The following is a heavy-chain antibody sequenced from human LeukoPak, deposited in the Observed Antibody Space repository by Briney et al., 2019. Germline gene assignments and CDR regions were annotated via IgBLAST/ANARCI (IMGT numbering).Heavy chain of an antibody. J-gene: IGHJ6*02. CDR3: ARGSANRYYGMDV. Sequence: SETLSLTCTVSGGSISSYYWSWIRQPPGKGLEWIGYIYYSGSTNYNPSLKSRVTISVDTSKNQFSLKLSSVTAADTAVYYCARGSANRYYGMDVWGQGTTVTASS. CDR2: IYYSGST. V-gene: IGHV4-59*01. CDR1: GGSISSYY.